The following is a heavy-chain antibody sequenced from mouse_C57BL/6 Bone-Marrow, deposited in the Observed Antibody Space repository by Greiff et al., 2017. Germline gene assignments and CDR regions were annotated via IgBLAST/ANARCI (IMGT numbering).Heavy chain of an antibody. V-gene: IGHV1-85*01. CDR1: GYTFTSYD. D-gene: IGHD1-1*01. CDR3: ASGPLVGSSDV. CDR2: IYPRDGST. J-gene: IGHJ1*03. Sequence: VKLVESGPELVKPGASVKLSCKASGYTFTSYDINWVKQRPGQGLEWIGWIYPRDGSTKYNEKFKGKATLTVDPSSSTAYMELHSLTSEDSAVYFGASGPLVGSSDVWGTGTTVTVSS.